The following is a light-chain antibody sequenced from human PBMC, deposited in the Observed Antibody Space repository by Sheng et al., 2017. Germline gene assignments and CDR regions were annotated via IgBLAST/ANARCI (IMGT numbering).Light chain of an antibody. CDR3: QQYNNWPPMYT. CDR1: QTVRSN. Sequence: EIVMTQSPATLSVSPGEGATLSCRASQTVRSNLAWYQQKPGQAPRLLIYGASTRATGIPARFSGSGSGTDFTLTISSLQSEDFALYYCQQYNNWPPMYTFGQGTKLEIK. CDR2: GAS. V-gene: IGKV3-15*01. J-gene: IGKJ2*01.